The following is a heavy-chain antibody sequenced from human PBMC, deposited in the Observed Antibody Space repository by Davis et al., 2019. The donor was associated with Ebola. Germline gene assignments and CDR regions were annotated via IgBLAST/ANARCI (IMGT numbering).Heavy chain of an antibody. V-gene: IGHV3-48*04. Sequence: GGSLRLSCAASGFTFSSYAMSWVRQAPGKGLEWVSYISSSGSTIYYADSVKGRFTISRDNAKNSLHLQMNSLRAEDTAVYYCARVRLLWFGELSYWGQGTLVTVST. D-gene: IGHD3-10*01. CDR3: ARVRLLWFGELSY. J-gene: IGHJ4*02. CDR2: ISSSGSTI. CDR1: GFTFSSYA.